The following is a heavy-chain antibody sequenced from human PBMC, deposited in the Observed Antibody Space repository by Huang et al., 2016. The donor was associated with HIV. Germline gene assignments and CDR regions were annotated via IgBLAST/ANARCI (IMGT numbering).Heavy chain of an antibody. Sequence: QVQLQQWGAGLLKPSETLSLTCAVYGVSFSGYYWSWIRQPPGKGLEWIGEINESGSTNSNPSLKSRVTVSVDTSKNKFSLRLSSVTAADTAVYYCARDGPERSSGNYGASDYWGQGTLVTVSS. CDR3: ARDGPERSSGNYGASDY. D-gene: IGHD1-26*01. CDR1: GVSFSGYY. V-gene: IGHV4-34*01. CDR2: INESGST. J-gene: IGHJ4*02.